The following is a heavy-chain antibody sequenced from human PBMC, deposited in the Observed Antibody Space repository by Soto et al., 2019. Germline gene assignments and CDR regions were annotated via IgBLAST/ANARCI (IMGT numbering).Heavy chain of an antibody. J-gene: IGHJ5*02. CDR1: GGSISSSSSY. D-gene: IGHD2-8*01. CDR2: IYYSGST. V-gene: IGHV4-39*01. Sequence: PSETLSLTCTVSGGSISSSSSYWGWIRQPPGKGLEWIGSIYYSGSTYYNPSLKSRVTISVDTSKNQFSLKLSSVTAADTAVYYCARHKCTGTDGMRWFDPWGQGTLVTVSS. CDR3: ARHKCTGTDGMRWFDP.